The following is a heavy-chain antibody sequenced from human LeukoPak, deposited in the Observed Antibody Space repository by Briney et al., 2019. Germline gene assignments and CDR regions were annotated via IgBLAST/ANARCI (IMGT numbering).Heavy chain of an antibody. CDR1: GFTFSSNA. V-gene: IGHV3-23*01. CDR3: AKLESPYNYYGMDV. J-gene: IGHJ6*02. Sequence: GGSLRLSCAAAGFTFSSNAMSWVRQPPGKGLEWVSGISGSGGSTYYADSVKGRFTISRDKSKNTLYLQMTSLRVEDTAVYYCAKLESPYNYYGMDVWGQGTTVTVS. CDR2: ISGSGGST. D-gene: IGHD3-3*01.